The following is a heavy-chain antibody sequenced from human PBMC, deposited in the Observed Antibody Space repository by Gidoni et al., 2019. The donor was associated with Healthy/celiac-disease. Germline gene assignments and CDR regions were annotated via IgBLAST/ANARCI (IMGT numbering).Heavy chain of an antibody. CDR1: GFTFSSYG. CDR3: ARVFSSSWDLGFDY. J-gene: IGHJ4*02. Sequence: QVQLVESGGGVVQPGRSLRLSCAASGFTFSSYGMHWVRQAPGKGLEWVAVIWYDGSNKYYADSVKGRFTISRDNSKNTLYLQMNSLRAEDTAVYYCARVFSSSWDLGFDYWGQGTLVTVSS. CDR2: IWYDGSNK. D-gene: IGHD6-13*01. V-gene: IGHV3-33*01.